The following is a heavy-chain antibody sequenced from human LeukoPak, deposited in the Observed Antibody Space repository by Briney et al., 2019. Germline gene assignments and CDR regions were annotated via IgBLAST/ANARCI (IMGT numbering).Heavy chain of an antibody. J-gene: IGHJ4*01. CDR1: GGSIISYY. CDR2: IYYSGST. Sequence: SETLSLTCTVSGGSIISYYWSWIRQPPGKGLEWIGYIYYSGSTNYNPSLKSRVTISVDTSKNQFSLKLSSVTAADTAVYYCARAAQYSSRNFDYWGQGTLVTVSS. D-gene: IGHD6-6*01. CDR3: ARAAQYSSRNFDY. V-gene: IGHV4-59*01.